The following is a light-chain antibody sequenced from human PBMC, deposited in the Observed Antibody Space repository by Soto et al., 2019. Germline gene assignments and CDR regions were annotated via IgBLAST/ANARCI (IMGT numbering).Light chain of an antibody. CDR1: QSVSSY. V-gene: IGKV3-11*01. Sequence: EIVLTQSPATLSSSPGERATLSCRASQSVSSYVAWYQQKPGQAPRLLICDAFNLVTGFPARFSGRWSGIVFSLTICRLDPEDFVVSDGEQRSNWPLTVGGGPVVEIK. CDR3: EQRSNWPLT. J-gene: IGKJ4*01. CDR2: DAF.